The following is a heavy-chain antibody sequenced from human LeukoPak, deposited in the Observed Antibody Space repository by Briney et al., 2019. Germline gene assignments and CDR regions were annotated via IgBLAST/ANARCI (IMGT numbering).Heavy chain of an antibody. V-gene: IGHV4-39*01. CDR3: ARYTVAAIDAFDI. D-gene: IGHD6-19*01. CDR2: VYYSGST. Sequence: SETLSLTCTVSGGSISSYYWGWIRQPPGKGLEWIGSVYYSGSTYYNPSLKSRVTISVDTSKNQFSLKLSSVTAADTAVYYCARYTVAAIDAFDIWGQGTLVTVSS. CDR1: GGSISSYY. J-gene: IGHJ3*02.